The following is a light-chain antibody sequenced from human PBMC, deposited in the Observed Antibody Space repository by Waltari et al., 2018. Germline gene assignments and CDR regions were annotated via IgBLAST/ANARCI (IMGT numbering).Light chain of an antibody. Sequence: QSVLTQSPSASETPGQRVTISCSGSSSNIGSDAVNWYKQLPGTAPQLLIYNNKRRPSGVPDRSSGSKSGTSASLAISGLQSDDEADYYCAAWDDSLNGYVFGTGTRVTVL. J-gene: IGLJ1*01. V-gene: IGLV1-44*01. CDR1: SSNIGSDA. CDR2: NNK. CDR3: AAWDDSLNGYV.